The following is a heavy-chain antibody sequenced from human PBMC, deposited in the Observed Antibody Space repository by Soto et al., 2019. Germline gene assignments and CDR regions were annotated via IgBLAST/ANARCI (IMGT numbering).Heavy chain of an antibody. CDR3: ARVGRYYGMDV. V-gene: IGHV4-34*01. Sequence: PSETLSLTCAVYGGSLSGYYWSWIRQPPGKGLEWIGEINHSGSTNYNPSLKSRVTISVDTSKNQFSLKLSSVTAADTAVYYCARVGRYYGMDVWGQGTTVTVSS. CDR2: INHSGST. J-gene: IGHJ6*02. CDR1: GGSLSGYY.